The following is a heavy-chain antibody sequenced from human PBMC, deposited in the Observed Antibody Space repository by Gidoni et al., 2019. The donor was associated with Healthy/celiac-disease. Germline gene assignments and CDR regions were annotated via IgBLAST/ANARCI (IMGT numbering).Heavy chain of an antibody. CDR1: GYSFTSYW. V-gene: IGHV5-10-1*03. Sequence: EVQLVQSGAEVKKPGESLRISCKGSGYSFTSYWISWVRQMPGKGLEWMGRIDPSDSYTNYSPSFQGHVTISADKSISTAYLQWSSLKASDTAMYYCARQYGPGGAKLPGYGMDVWGQGTTVTVSS. D-gene: IGHD1-26*01. CDR2: IDPSDSYT. J-gene: IGHJ6*02. CDR3: ARQYGPGGAKLPGYGMDV.